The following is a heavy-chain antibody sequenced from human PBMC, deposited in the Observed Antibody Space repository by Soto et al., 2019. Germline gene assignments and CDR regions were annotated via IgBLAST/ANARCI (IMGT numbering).Heavy chain of an antibody. J-gene: IGHJ3*02. CDR3: ARVERGTATTVVDAFDI. V-gene: IGHV4-34*01. Sequence: QVQLQQWGAGLLKPSETLSLTCAVYGGSVNSGNYYWSWIRQPPGKGLEWIGEMSHRGGTHFNPSRKSRVTRSVDTSKNQFSRKMSSVTAADTALYYCARVERGTATTVVDAFDIWGPGTLVTVSS. CDR1: GGSVNSGNYY. D-gene: IGHD1-1*01. CDR2: MSHRGGT.